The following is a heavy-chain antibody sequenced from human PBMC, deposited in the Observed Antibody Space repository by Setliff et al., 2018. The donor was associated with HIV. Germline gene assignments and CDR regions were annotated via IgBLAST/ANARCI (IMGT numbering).Heavy chain of an antibody. V-gene: IGHV3-11*04. CDR1: GFTFKYAW. J-gene: IGHJ4*02. CDR2: ISSRGSTI. CDR3: ARDVSWRVRTYIDY. Sequence: PGGSLRLSCAASGFTFKYAWISWVRQAPGKGLEWVSYISSRGSTIYYADSVKGRFTISRDNAKNSLYLQMNSLTAEDTAVYYCARDVSWRVRTYIDYWGQGALVTVSS. D-gene: IGHD3-3*01.